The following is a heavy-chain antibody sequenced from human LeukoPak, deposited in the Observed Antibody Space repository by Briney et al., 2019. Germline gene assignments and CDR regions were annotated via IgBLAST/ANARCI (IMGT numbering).Heavy chain of an antibody. D-gene: IGHD1-26*01. V-gene: IGHV3-21*01. J-gene: IGHJ3*02. CDR1: GFTFSSYS. Sequence: GGSLRLSCAASGFTFSSYSMNWVRQAPGKGLEWVSSISSSSSYIYYADSVKGRFTISRDNAKNSLYLQMNSLRAEDTAVYYCARETVGAKVVAFDIWGQGTMVTVSS. CDR2: ISSSSSYI. CDR3: ARETVGAKVVAFDI.